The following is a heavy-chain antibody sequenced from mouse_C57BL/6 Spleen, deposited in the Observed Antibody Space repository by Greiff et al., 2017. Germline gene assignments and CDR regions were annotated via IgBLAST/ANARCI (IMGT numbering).Heavy chain of an antibody. V-gene: IGHV3-6*01. J-gene: IGHJ4*01. Sequence: EVKVEESGPGLVKPSQSLSLTCSVTGYSITSGYYWNWIRQFPGNKLEWMGYISYDGSNNYNPSLKNRISITRDTSKNQFFLKLNSVTTEDTATYYCAKGGLRRNYYAMDYWGQGTSVTVSS. D-gene: IGHD2-4*01. CDR3: AKGGLRRNYYAMDY. CDR2: ISYDGSN. CDR1: GYSITSGYY.